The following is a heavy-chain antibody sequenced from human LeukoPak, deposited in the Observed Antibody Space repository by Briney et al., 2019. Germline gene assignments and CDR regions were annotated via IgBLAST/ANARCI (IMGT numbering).Heavy chain of an antibody. CDR1: GFTFSNAW. CDR2: IKSKSAGVTT. CDR3: TTYHFHDSGSSWENSNYYNMDV. D-gene: IGHD3-10*01. V-gene: IGHV3-15*01. Sequence: GGSPRLSCAASGFTFSNAWMIWVRQAPGKGLEWVGRIKSKSAGVTTDYVAPVKGRFTISRDDSKNTLYLQMNSLKTEDTAVYYCTTYHFHDSGSSWENSNYYNMDVWGQGTTVTVSS. J-gene: IGHJ6*02.